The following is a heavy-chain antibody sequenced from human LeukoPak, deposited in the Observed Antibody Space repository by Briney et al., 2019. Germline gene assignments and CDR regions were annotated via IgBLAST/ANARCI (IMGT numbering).Heavy chain of an antibody. CDR3: ARDSSSGSYYPFDY. J-gene: IGHJ4*02. Sequence: GESLKISCKASGYIFTNYDINWVRQATGQGLEWVGWMNPNRGNTGYAQKFQGRVTMTRNTSISTAYMELSSLRSEDTTIYYCARDSSSGSYYPFDYWGQGTLVTVSS. V-gene: IGHV1-8*01. CDR2: MNPNRGNT. CDR1: GYIFTNYD. D-gene: IGHD1-26*01.